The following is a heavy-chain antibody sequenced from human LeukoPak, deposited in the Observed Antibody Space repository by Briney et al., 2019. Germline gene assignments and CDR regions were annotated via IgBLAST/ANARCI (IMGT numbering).Heavy chain of an antibody. CDR3: ARGGDNWKTLDY. CDR1: GFTFSSYE. CDR2: ISTSGSST. D-gene: IGHD1-20*01. J-gene: IGHJ4*02. V-gene: IGHV3-48*03. Sequence: GGSLRLSCAASGFTFSSYEMNWVRQAPGKGPEWISHISTSGSSTYYGDSVKGRFTISRDNSKNTLYLQMNSLRAADTAVYYCARGGDNWKTLDYWGQGTLVTVSS.